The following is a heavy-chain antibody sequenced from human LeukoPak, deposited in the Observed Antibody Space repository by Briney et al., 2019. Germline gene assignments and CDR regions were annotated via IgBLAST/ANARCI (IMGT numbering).Heavy chain of an antibody. CDR2: IYSGGST. Sequence: GGSLRLSCAASGFTVSSNYMSWVRQAPGKGLEWVSVIYSGGSTYYADSVKGRFTISRDNSKNTLYLQMNSLRAEDTAVYYCARDSYSTDAFDIWGQGTMVTVSS. D-gene: IGHD5-18*01. J-gene: IGHJ3*02. CDR3: ARDSYSTDAFDI. V-gene: IGHV3-53*01. CDR1: GFTVSSNY.